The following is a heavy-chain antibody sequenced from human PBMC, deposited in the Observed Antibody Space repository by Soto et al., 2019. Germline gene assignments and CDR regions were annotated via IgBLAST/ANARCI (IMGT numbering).Heavy chain of an antibody. Sequence: SLRLSCAASGFTFSSYWMSWVRQAPGKGLEWVANIKQDGSEKYYVDSVKGRFTISRDNAKNSLYLQMNSLRAEDTAVYYCARDGYYYDNPDYYYGMDVWGQGTTVTVSS. CDR1: GFTFSSYW. J-gene: IGHJ6*02. CDR2: IKQDGSEK. V-gene: IGHV3-7*01. CDR3: ARDGYYYDNPDYYYGMDV. D-gene: IGHD3-22*01.